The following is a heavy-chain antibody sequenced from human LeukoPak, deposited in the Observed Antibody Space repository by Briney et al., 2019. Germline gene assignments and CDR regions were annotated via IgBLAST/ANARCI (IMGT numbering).Heavy chain of an antibody. CDR2: ISWNSGSI. J-gene: IGHJ4*02. CDR3: ARGARYFDY. Sequence: PGGSLRLSCAASGFTFGDYAMHWVRQAPGKGLEWVSGISWNSGSIGYADSAKGRFTISRDNAKNSLYLQMNSLRAADTAVYYCARGARYFDYWGQGTLVTVSS. V-gene: IGHV3-9*01. CDR1: GFTFGDYA.